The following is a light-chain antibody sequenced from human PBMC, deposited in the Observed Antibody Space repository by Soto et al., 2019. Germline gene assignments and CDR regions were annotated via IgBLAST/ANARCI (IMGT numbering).Light chain of an antibody. V-gene: IGKV1-5*01. CDR3: QQYNSYSWT. J-gene: IGKJ1*01. Sequence: DIQIIQSPSTLSASVGDRVTSTCRASQSISSWLAWYQQKPGKAPKLLIYDASSLESGVPSRFSGSGSGTEFTLTISSLQPDDFATYYCQQYNSYSWTVGQGTKVDIK. CDR1: QSISSW. CDR2: DAS.